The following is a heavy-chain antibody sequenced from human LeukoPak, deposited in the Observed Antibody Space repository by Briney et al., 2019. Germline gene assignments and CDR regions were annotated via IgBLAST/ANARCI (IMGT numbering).Heavy chain of an antibody. CDR1: GYTFTGYY. J-gene: IGHJ4*02. CDR3: ARGRGIPAAINY. D-gene: IGHD2-2*02. CDR2: INPSGGST. V-gene: IGHV1-46*01. Sequence: ASVKVSCKASGYTFTGYYMHWVRRAPGQGLEWMGIINPSGGSTSYAQKFQGRVTMTRDTSTSTVYMELSSLRSEDTAVYYCARGRGIPAAINYWGQGTLVTVSS.